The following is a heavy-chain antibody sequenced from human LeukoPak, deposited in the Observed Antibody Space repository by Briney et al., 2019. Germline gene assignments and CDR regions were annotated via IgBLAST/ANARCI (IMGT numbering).Heavy chain of an antibody. J-gene: IGHJ4*02. CDR2: IYYSGST. CDR3: TRSGTMVVMRPMYY. Sequence: PSETLSLXCTVSGGSISSSTFHWGWIRQPPVKGLEWIGSIYYSGSTYYNPSLNSRVTISVDTSKNQFSLKLSSVTAADTAVYYCTRSGTMVVMRPMYYWGQGTLVTVSS. V-gene: IGHV4-39*01. CDR1: GGSISSSTFH. D-gene: IGHD4-23*01.